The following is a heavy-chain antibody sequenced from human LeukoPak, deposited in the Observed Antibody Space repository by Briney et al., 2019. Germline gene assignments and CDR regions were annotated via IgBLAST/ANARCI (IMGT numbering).Heavy chain of an antibody. J-gene: IGHJ4*02. CDR1: GFTFSSYA. V-gene: IGHV3-30-3*01. Sequence: PGRSLRLSCAASGFTFSSYAMHWVRQAPGKGLEWVAVISYDGSNKYYADSVKGRFTISRDNSKNTLYLQMNSLRSEDTAVYYCARGWYEDFYYFDYWGQGTLVTVSS. CDR3: ARGWYEDFYYFDY. D-gene: IGHD6-13*01. CDR2: ISYDGSNK.